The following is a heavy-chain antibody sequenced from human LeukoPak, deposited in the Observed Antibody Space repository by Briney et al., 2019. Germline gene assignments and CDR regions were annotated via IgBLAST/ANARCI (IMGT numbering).Heavy chain of an antibody. CDR3: ARESTRSVDN. D-gene: IGHD6-25*01. CDR1: GFTFSSYY. CDR2: ISSSGTNI. Sequence: GGSLRLSCAASGFTFSSYYMSWIRQVPGKGLEWVSYISSSGTNIYYADSVKGRFTISRDNAKNSLYLQMNSLRAKDTAMYYCARESTRSVDNWGQGTLVTVSS. J-gene: IGHJ4*02. V-gene: IGHV3-11*01.